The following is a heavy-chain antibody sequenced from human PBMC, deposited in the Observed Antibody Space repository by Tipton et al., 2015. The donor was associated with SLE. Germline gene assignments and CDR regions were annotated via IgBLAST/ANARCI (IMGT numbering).Heavy chain of an antibody. J-gene: IGHJ6*03. CDR2: KSHTGST. Sequence: TLSLTCAVYGGSLSAYYWSWILQPPGTGLEWIGEKSHTGSTNFNPSLKSRVAISADTSKNQFSLRLSSVTAADTAVYYCARDPLEGYMDVWGKGTTVTVSS. V-gene: IGHV4-34*01. CDR1: GGSLSAYY. CDR3: ARDPLEGYMDV. D-gene: IGHD5-24*01.